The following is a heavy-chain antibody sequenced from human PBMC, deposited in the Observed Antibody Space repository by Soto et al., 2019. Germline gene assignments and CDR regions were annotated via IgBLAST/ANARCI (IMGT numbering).Heavy chain of an antibody. V-gene: IGHV3-74*01. D-gene: IGHD5-12*01. CDR2: INSDGTNT. J-gene: IGHJ4*02. Sequence: PGGSLRLSCAASGFTFSSYWMHWVRQAPGKGLVWVSRINSDGTNTGYADSVKGRFTISRDNAKNTLYLQMNSLRAEDTAVYYCARYSGYGNDYWGQGTLVTVSS. CDR3: ARYSGYGNDY. CDR1: GFTFSSYW.